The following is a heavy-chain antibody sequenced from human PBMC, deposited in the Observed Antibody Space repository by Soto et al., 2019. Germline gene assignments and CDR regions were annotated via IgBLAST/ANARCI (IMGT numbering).Heavy chain of an antibody. D-gene: IGHD3-16*01. CDR2: INHSGST. J-gene: IGHJ6*03. CDR1: GGSFSGYY. V-gene: IGHV4-34*01. Sequence: SETLSLTCAVYGGSFSGYYWSWIRQPPGKGLEWIGEINHSGSTNYNPSLKSRVTISVDTSKNQFSLKLSSVTAADTAVYYCARTVRGLGYYYYMDVWGKGTTVTVSS. CDR3: ARTVRGLGYYYYMDV.